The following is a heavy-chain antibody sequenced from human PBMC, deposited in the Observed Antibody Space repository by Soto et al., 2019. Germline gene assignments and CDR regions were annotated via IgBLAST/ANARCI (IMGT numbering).Heavy chain of an antibody. J-gene: IGHJ4*02. CDR2: IYYSGST. CDR1: GGSISSSSYY. D-gene: IGHD4-17*01. Sequence: LSLTCTVSGGSISSSSYYWGWIRQPPGKGLEWIGSIYYSGSTYYNPSLKSRVTISVDTSKNQFSLKLSSVTAADTAVYYCARPKRNYGDYSIWGQGTLVTVSS. V-gene: IGHV4-39*01. CDR3: ARPKRNYGDYSI.